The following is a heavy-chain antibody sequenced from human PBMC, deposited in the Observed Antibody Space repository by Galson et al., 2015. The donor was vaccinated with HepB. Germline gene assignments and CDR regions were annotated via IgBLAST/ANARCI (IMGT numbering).Heavy chain of an antibody. J-gene: IGHJ6*02. CDR2: IIPMFGTA. V-gene: IGHV1-69*13. CDR1: GGTFSSYA. CDR3: AREGYYYDSNRYYYYGMDV. Sequence: SVKVSCKASGGTFSSYAISWVRQAPGQGLEWMGGIIPMFGTANYAQKFQGRVTITADESTSTAYMELSSLRSEDTAVYYCAREGYYYDSNRYYYYGMDVWGQGTTVIVSS. D-gene: IGHD3-22*01.